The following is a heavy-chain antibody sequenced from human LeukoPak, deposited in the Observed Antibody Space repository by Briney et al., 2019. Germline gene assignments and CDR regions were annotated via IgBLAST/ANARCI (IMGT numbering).Heavy chain of an antibody. Sequence: GASVKVSCKASGYSFSNYYMHWVRQAPGQGLEWMGIFSPSGRGTAYAQKFQGRVTMTSDTSTSTLYMEQSSLRSDDTAVYYCARDHYYGSGSSYGGPDYWGQGTLVIVSS. J-gene: IGHJ4*02. CDR2: FSPSGRGT. V-gene: IGHV1-46*01. CDR3: ARDHYYGSGSSYGGPDY. D-gene: IGHD3-10*01. CDR1: GYSFSNYY.